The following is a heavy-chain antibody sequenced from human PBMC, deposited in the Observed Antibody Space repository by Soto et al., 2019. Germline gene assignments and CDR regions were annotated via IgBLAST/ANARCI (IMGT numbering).Heavy chain of an antibody. CDR1: GFTFSSYG. CDR3: AKDAGRQRDATSPNWFDP. Sequence: PGGSLRLSCAASGFTFSSYGMHWVRQAPGKGLEWVAVISYDGSNKYYADSVKGRFTISRDNSKNTLYLQMNSLRAEDTAVYYCAKDAGRQRDATSPNWFDPWGQGTLVTV. J-gene: IGHJ5*02. D-gene: IGHD3-10*01. V-gene: IGHV3-30*18. CDR2: ISYDGSNK.